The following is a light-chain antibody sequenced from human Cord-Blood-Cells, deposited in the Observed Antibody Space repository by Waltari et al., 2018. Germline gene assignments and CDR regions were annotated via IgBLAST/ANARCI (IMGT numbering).Light chain of an antibody. V-gene: IGLV2-14*01. Sequence: QSALTQPASVSGSPGQSITISCTGTSSDVGGYNYVPWYQQHPGKAPKLMSYNGGKGPSGVSNRFSGSKSGNTASLTISGLQAEDEADYYCSSYTSSSTVFGGGTKLTVL. CDR3: SSYTSSSTV. CDR2: NGG. CDR1: SSDVGGYNY. J-gene: IGLJ2*01.